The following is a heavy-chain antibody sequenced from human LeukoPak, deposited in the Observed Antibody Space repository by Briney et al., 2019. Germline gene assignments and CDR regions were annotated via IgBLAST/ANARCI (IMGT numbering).Heavy chain of an antibody. V-gene: IGHV3-48*04. CDR1: GFTFSSYG. CDR3: ARDRGRSLYYYYYMDV. J-gene: IGHJ6*03. CDR2: ISSSGSTI. D-gene: IGHD3-10*01. Sequence: GGSLRLSCAASGFTFSSYGMHWVRQAPGKGLEWVSYISSSGSTIYYADSVKGRFTISRDNAKNSLYLQMNSLRAEDTAVYYCARDRGRSLYYYYYMDVWGKGTTVTVSS.